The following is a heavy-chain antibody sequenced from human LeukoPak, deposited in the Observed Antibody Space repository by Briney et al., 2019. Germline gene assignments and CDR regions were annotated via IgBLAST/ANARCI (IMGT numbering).Heavy chain of an antibody. Sequence: GGSLRLSCEASGFTFRGYAMNWVRQTPGKGLGWVSVISGSGDGTHYADSVKGGFTISRDNSKNTLYLQMNSLRVEATAVYSCAKAPGFTVVTSFDWWGQGTLVTVSS. D-gene: IGHD2-21*02. CDR3: AKAPGFTVVTSFDW. CDR1: GFTFRGYA. J-gene: IGHJ4*02. V-gene: IGHV3-23*01. CDR2: ISGSGDGT.